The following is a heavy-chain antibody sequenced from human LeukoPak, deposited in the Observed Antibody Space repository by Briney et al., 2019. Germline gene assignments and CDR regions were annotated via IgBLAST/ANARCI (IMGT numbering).Heavy chain of an antibody. D-gene: IGHD4-17*01. V-gene: IGHV3-30*12. CDR3: ARENDYALDY. CDR2: IRYVGSDK. J-gene: IGHJ4*02. CDR1: GFTFSSYG. Sequence: GGSLRLSCAASGFTFSSYGMHWVRQAPGKGLEWMAVIRYVGSDKYYADSVKGRFTISRDNSQNTMYLQMNSLRAEDTAVYYCARENDYALDYWGQGTLVAVSS.